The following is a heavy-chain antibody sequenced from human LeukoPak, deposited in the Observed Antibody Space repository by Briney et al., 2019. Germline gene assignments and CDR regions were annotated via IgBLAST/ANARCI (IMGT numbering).Heavy chain of an antibody. CDR3: ARLQYRGAFDI. CDR2: INPNNGGT. CDR1: GYIFTGYY. J-gene: IGHJ3*02. V-gene: IGHV1-2*02. D-gene: IGHD2-2*01. Sequence: ASVKVSCKASGYIFTGYYMYWVQQAPGQGLEWMGWINPNNGGTNYAQKFQGRVTMTRDTSISTAYMELSRLRSDDTAVYYCARLQYRGAFDIWGQGTMVTVSS.